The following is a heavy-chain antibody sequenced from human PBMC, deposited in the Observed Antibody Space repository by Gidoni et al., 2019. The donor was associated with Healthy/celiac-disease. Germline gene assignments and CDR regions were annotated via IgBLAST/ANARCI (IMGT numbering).Heavy chain of an antibody. J-gene: IGHJ6*02. CDR3: ARDKGYYYDSSGYYQPGMDV. D-gene: IGHD3-22*01. Sequence: EVQLVESGGGLVKPGGSLRLSCAASGFTFSSYSMNWVRQAPGKGLEFVSSISSSSSDIYYADSVKGRFTISRDNAKNSLYLQMNSLRAEDTAVYYCARDKGYYYDSSGYYQPGMDVWGQGTTVTVSS. CDR1: GFTFSSYS. V-gene: IGHV3-21*01. CDR2: ISSSSSDI.